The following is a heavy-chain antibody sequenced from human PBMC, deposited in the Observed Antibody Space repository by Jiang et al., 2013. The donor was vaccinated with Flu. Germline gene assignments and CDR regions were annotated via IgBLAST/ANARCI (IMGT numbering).Heavy chain of an antibody. Sequence: GSGLVKPSETLSLTCTISGGSISTYYWSWIRQSPGKGLEWIGYIHHTGSTGYNPSLRSRVTMSLDTSRTQFSLHLTSVTVADTAVYHCARDLDYDSDYSDAFDIWGQGTMVTVSS. CDR2: IHHTGST. CDR3: ARDLDYDSDYSDAFDI. CDR1: GGSISTYY. D-gene: IGHD3-22*01. J-gene: IGHJ3*02. V-gene: IGHV4-59*01.